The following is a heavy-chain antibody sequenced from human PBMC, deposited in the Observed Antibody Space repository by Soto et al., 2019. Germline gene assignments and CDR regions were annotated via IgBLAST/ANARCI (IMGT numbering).Heavy chain of an antibody. CDR1: GFTFSSYG. CDR3: AKDLTPAIAVAGTFGFDY. D-gene: IGHD6-19*01. J-gene: IGHJ4*02. Sequence: QVQLVESGGGVVQPGRSLRLSCAASGFTFSSYGMHWVRQAPGKGLEWVAVISYDGSNKYYADSVKGRFTISRDNSKNPLYLQMNSLRAEDTAVYYCAKDLTPAIAVAGTFGFDYWGQGTLVTVSS. V-gene: IGHV3-30*18. CDR2: ISYDGSNK.